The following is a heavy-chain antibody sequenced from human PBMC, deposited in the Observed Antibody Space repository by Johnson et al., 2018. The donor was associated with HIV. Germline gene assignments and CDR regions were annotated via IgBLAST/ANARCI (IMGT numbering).Heavy chain of an antibody. CDR3: ARVKGGIQLWFDGFDI. CDR1: GFTFSTYD. Sequence: VQLVESGGGLVQPGGSLRLSCAASGFTFSTYDMYWVRQATGKGLEWVSTIGTAGDTYYAGSVKGRFTVSRDNAKNSLYLQMNSRRAEDMAVYYCARVKGGIQLWFDGFDIWGQGTMVTVSS. D-gene: IGHD5-18*01. J-gene: IGHJ3*02. CDR2: IGTAGDT. V-gene: IGHV3-13*01.